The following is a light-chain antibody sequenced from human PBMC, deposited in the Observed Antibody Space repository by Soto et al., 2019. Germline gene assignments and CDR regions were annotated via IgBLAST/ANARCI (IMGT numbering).Light chain of an antibody. CDR1: SSNVGSYKL. CDR2: EVS. V-gene: IGLV2-14*02. Sequence: QSALTQPASVSGSPGQSITISCTGTSSNVGSYKLVSWYQQHPGKAPKLLVYEVSNRPSGVSSRFSGSKSGNTASLTISGLQAEDEADYYCSSYTSSSTLVFGTGTKVTVL. CDR3: SSYTSSSTLV. J-gene: IGLJ1*01.